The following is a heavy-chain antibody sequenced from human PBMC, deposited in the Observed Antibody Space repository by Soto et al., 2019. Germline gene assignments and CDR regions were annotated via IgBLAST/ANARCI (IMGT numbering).Heavy chain of an antibody. J-gene: IGHJ4*02. D-gene: IGHD3-9*01. CDR3: ARVGERWQYFDWFYYFDS. V-gene: IGHV4-59*11. Sequence: ASETLSLTCTFSVGSIVGRYWGWIRQPPGKGLEWIGYVYYSGSSTSNPSLKSRVTMSADTSKNQLSLKVRSVTAADTAVYYCARVGERWQYFDWFYYFDSWGQGALVTVSS. CDR2: VYYSGSS. CDR1: VGSIVGRY.